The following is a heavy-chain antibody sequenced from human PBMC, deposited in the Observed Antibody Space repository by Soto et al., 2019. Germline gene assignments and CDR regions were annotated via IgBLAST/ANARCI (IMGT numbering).Heavy chain of an antibody. J-gene: IGHJ2*01. CDR3: ARGNHRSLQWWYFDL. CDR2: IIPIFGTA. V-gene: IGHV1-69*12. CDR1: GGTFSSYT. D-gene: IGHD1-1*01. Sequence: QVQLVQSGAEVKKPGSSVTVSCKASGGTFSSYTISWVRQAPGQVLEWMGGIIPIFGTANYAQKFQGRVTITADESTSTAYSEWSSLRSEDTAVYYCARGNHRSLQWWYFDLCGRVTLVTVAS.